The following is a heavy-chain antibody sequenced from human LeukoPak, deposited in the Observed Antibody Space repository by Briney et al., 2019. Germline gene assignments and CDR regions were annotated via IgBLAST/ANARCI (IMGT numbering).Heavy chain of an antibody. D-gene: IGHD3-10*01. V-gene: IGHV3-21*01. CDR3: ARDLYYYGSGSYYNDY. CDR1: GFTFSSHS. Sequence: GGSLRLSCAASGFTFSSHSMNWVRQAPGKGLEWVSSISSSSSYIYYADSVKGRFTISRDNAKNSLYLQMNSLRAEDTAVYYCARDLYYYGSGSYYNDYWGQGTLVTVSS. CDR2: ISSSSSYI. J-gene: IGHJ4*02.